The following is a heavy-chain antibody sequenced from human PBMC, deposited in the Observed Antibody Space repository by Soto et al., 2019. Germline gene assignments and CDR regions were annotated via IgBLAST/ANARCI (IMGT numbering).Heavy chain of an antibody. CDR3: VRDRIAVAGNPEYFQH. CDR1: GFTVNSNY. D-gene: IGHD6-19*01. CDR2: IYKEGGT. J-gene: IGHJ1*01. V-gene: IGHV3-66*01. Sequence: GGSLRLSCVASGFTVNSNYMNWVRQAPGKGLEWVSVIYKEGGTNYANTVKGRFTTSRDNSRNTVYLQMNSLRAEDTAVYYCVRDRIAVAGNPEYFQHWGQGTLVTVSS.